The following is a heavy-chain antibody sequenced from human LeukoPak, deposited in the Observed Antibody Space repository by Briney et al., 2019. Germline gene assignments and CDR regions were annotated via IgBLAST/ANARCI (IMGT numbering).Heavy chain of an antibody. J-gene: IGHJ4*02. D-gene: IGHD4-17*01. Sequence: GGSLRLSCAASGFTLSSYAMQWVRQAPGKGLEWVAVISHDGSNKYYADSVKGRFTISRDNAKNSLYLQMNSLRAEDTALYYCAKDRRSPIAAVPNDDYGDYEGRAHDYVFVPDFDYWGQGTLVTVSS. CDR2: ISHDGSNK. CDR3: AKDRRSPIAAVPNDDYGDYEGRAHDYVFVPDFDY. CDR1: GFTLSSYA. V-gene: IGHV3-30-3*01.